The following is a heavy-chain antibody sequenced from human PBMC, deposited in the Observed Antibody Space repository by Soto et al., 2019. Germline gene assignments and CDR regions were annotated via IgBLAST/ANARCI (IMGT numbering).Heavy chain of an antibody. CDR2: IIPILGIA. V-gene: IGHV1-69*04. J-gene: IGHJ4*02. CDR3: ARDITGRYCSSTSCYGIFDY. Sequence: GASVKVSCKASGGTFSSYTISWVRQAPGQGLEWMGRIIPILGIANYAQKFQGRVTITADKSTSTAYMELSSLRSEDTAVYYCARDITGRYCSSTSCYGIFDYWGQGTLVTVSS. CDR1: GGTFSSYT. D-gene: IGHD2-2*01.